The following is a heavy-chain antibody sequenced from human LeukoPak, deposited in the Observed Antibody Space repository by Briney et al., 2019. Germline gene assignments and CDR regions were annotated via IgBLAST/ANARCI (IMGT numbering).Heavy chain of an antibody. CDR2: INPNSGDT. J-gene: IGHJ4*02. D-gene: IGHD3-10*01. CDR1: GYTFTGYY. Sequence: ASVKVSCKASGYTFTGYYMHWVRQAPGQGLEWMGWINPNSGDTNYAQKLQGRVTMTTDTSTSTAYMELRSLRSDDTAVYYCARESYYGSGSYNYWGQGTLVTVSS. V-gene: IGHV1-2*02. CDR3: ARESYYGSGSYNY.